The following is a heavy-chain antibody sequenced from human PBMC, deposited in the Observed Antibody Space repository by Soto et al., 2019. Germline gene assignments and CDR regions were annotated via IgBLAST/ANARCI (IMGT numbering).Heavy chain of an antibody. D-gene: IGHD6-13*01. CDR1: GAYITVSTYH. V-gene: IGHV4-39*01. Sequence: NPSETLSLTCTASGAYITVSTYHWGWIRQPPGKGLEWIGTVHYSGSTYYNPSFKSRVTISVDTSKNQFYLKLTSVTAADTAVYYCARSSSSWFYYFDYWGKGTLVT. CDR2: VHYSGST. CDR3: ARSSSSWFYYFDY. J-gene: IGHJ4*02.